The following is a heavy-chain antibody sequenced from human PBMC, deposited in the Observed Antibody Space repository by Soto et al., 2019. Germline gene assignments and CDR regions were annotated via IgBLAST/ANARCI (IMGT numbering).Heavy chain of an antibody. D-gene: IGHD3-16*02. CDR1: GYMFSNYD. Sequence: ASVKVSCKASGYMFSNYDIIWLRQTTGQGLEWMGWMNPDSDKTDYAQKFQGRVTMTGNTSISTAYMELTALTYEDTAVYYCARGLTLGALPSHFHYWGQGTQVTVSS. V-gene: IGHV1-8*01. CDR2: MNPDSDKT. CDR3: ARGLTLGALPSHFHY. J-gene: IGHJ4*02.